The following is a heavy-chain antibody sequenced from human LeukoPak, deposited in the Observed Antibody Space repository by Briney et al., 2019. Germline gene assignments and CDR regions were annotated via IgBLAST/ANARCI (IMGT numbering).Heavy chain of an antibody. CDR2: ISYDGSNK. D-gene: IGHD6-13*01. V-gene: IGHV3-30*04. CDR1: GFTFSSYA. CDR3: ARDLIADKLKQLVRYFDY. J-gene: IGHJ4*02. Sequence: GGSLRLSCAASGFTFSSYAMHWVRQAPGKGLEWVAVISYDGSNKYYADSVKGRFTISRDNSKNTLYLQMNSLRAEDTAVYYCARDLIADKLKQLVRYFDYWGQGTLVTVSS.